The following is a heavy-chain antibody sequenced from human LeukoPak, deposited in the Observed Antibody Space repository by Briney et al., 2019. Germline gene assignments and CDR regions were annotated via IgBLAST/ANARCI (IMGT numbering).Heavy chain of an antibody. CDR3: AREYGSGSYRTYYYYGMDV. CDR1: GFTFSVFA. J-gene: IGHJ6*02. CDR2: IWYDGSNK. D-gene: IGHD3-10*01. V-gene: IGHV3-33*08. Sequence: GGSLRLSCVASGFTFSVFAMSWVRQAPGKGLEWVAVIWYDGSNKYYADSVKGRFTISRDNSKNTLYLQMNSLRAEDTAVYYCAREYGSGSYRTYYYYGMDVWGQGTTVTVSS.